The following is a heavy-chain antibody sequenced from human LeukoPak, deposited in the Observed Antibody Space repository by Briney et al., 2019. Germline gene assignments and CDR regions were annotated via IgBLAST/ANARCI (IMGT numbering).Heavy chain of an antibody. D-gene: IGHD2-2*02. CDR2: ISWNSGSI. J-gene: IGHJ4*02. Sequence: GRSLRLSCAASGFTFDDYAMHWVRQAPGKGLEWVSGISWNSGSIGYADSVKGRFTISRDNAKNSLYLQMNSLRAVDMALYYCAKGGYRTILYYFDYWGQGTLVTVSS. CDR3: AKGGYRTILYYFDY. V-gene: IGHV3-9*03. CDR1: GFTFDDYA.